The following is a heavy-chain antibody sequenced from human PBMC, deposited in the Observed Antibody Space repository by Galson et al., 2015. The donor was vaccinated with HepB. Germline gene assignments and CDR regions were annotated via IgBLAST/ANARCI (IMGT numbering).Heavy chain of an antibody. V-gene: IGHV1-18*01. Sequence: SVKVSCKASGYTFTSYGISWVRQAPGQGLEWMGWISAYNGNTNYAQKLQGRVTMTTDTSTSTAYMELRSLRSDDTAVYYCARAHRPQWLSLPNWFDPWGQGTLVTVSS. D-gene: IGHD6-19*01. CDR1: GYTFTSYG. CDR3: ARAHRPQWLSLPNWFDP. CDR2: ISAYNGNT. J-gene: IGHJ5*02.